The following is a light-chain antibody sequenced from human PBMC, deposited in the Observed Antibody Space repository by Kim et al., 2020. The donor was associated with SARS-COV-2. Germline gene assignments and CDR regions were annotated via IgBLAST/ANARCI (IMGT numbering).Light chain of an antibody. CDR1: QSICSY. CDR2: AAS. V-gene: IGKV1-39*01. CDR3: QQGYSTPRT. Sequence: SSVGDRVTITSRASQSICSYLHWYQPKPEKAPKFLIYAASSLQSGVPSRFSGSGSGTDFPLTISSLQPEDFATYYCQQGYSTPRTFGHGTKVDIK. J-gene: IGKJ1*01.